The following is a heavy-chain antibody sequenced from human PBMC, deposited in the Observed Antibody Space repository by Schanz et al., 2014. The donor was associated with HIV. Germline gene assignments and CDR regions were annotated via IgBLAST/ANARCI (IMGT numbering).Heavy chain of an antibody. CDR2: ISYDGSNK. D-gene: IGHD6-13*01. V-gene: IGHV3-30*18. CDR3: AKEEQQLGGVGGYHFDY. CDR1: GFTFSSYG. Sequence: QVHLVESGGGVVQPGKSLRLSCAASGFTFSSYGMHWVRQAPGKGLEWVAVISYDGSNKYYADSVKGRFTISRDISKNTLYLQMNSLRAEDTAVYYCAKEEQQLGGVGGYHFDYWGQGTLVTVSS. J-gene: IGHJ4*02.